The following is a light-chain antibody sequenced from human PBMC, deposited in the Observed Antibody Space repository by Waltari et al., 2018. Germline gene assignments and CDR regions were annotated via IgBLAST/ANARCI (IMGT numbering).Light chain of an antibody. CDR3: MSFAGNNFYV. Sequence: QSALTQPPSPSGPPGHSVPPPCTGPNPHVGQYNYASWYHRPPGQAPQPIIYDVHNRPSGVPDRFSGSKSGNTASLTVSGLQAEDEGDYYCMSFAGNNFYVFGTGTTVTVL. J-gene: IGLJ1*01. CDR1: NPHVGQYNY. V-gene: IGLV2-8*01. CDR2: DVH.